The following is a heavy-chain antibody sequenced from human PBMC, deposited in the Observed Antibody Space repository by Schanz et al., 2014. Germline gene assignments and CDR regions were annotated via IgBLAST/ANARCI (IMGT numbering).Heavy chain of an antibody. CDR1: GFTFRDYY. J-gene: IGHJ4*02. CDR3: ARDRGRDWNGGWVY. CDR2: ISSSGSTI. Sequence: VHLVESGGCLGQRGGSLIVSCEGSGFTFRDYYMSWIRQAPGKGLEWVSCISSSGSTIYYADSVKGRFTISRDNAKNSLYLQMDSLRDEDTAVYYCARDRGRDWNGGWVYWGQGTLVTVSS. D-gene: IGHD1-1*01. V-gene: IGHV3-11*01.